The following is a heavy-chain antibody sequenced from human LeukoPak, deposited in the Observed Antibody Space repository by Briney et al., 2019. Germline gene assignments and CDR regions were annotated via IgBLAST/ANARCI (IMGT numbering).Heavy chain of an antibody. Sequence: GRSLRLSCAASGFTFSSYGMHWVRQAPGKGLEWVAVISYDGSNKYYADSVKSRFTISRDNSKNTPYLQMNSLRAEDTAVYYCAKAEDYDILTGYAFDYWGQGTLVTVSS. D-gene: IGHD3-9*01. V-gene: IGHV3-30*18. CDR1: GFTFSSYG. J-gene: IGHJ4*02. CDR3: AKAEDYDILTGYAFDY. CDR2: ISYDGSNK.